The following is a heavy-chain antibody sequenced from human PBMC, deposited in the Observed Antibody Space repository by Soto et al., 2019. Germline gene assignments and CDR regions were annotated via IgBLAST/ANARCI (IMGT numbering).Heavy chain of an antibody. D-gene: IGHD2-2*01. J-gene: IGHJ4*02. CDR2: MSSSGSTI. CDR1: GFTFSDYY. V-gene: IGHV3-11*01. Sequence: GGSLRLSCAASGFTFSDYYMSWIRQAPGKGLEWVSYMSSSGSTIYYADSVKGRFTISRDNAQKSLYLQMNSLRDEDTAVYYCARVERGFVVAPAPAFDSWGQGTLVTVSS. CDR3: ARVERGFVVAPAPAFDS.